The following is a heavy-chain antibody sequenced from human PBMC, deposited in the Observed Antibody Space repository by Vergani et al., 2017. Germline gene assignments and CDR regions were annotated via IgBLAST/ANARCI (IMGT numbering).Heavy chain of an antibody. Sequence: QVQLVESGGGLVKPGGSLRLSCAASGFTFSDYYMSWIRQAPGKGLEWVSYISSSSSYTNYADSVKGRFTISRDNAKNSLYLQMNSLRAEDTAVYYCASWGKSSGYYLQDYWGQGTLVTVSS. CDR3: ASWGKSSGYYLQDY. D-gene: IGHD3-22*01. CDR1: GFTFSDYY. V-gene: IGHV3-11*06. J-gene: IGHJ4*02. CDR2: ISSSSSYT.